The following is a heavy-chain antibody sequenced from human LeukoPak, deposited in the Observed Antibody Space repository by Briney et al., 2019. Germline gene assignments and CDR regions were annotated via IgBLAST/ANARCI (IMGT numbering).Heavy chain of an antibody. D-gene: IGHD5-24*01. Sequence: GASVKVSCKASGYTFTGYYMHWVRQAPGQGLEWMGWINLNSGNTGYAQKFQGRVTMPRNTFIRTAYMELSSLKSEDTAVYYCARDSLGATTKGLDHWGQGTLVTVSS. V-gene: IGHV1-8*02. J-gene: IGHJ5*02. CDR1: GYTFTGYY. CDR2: INLNSGNT. CDR3: ARDSLGATTKGLDH.